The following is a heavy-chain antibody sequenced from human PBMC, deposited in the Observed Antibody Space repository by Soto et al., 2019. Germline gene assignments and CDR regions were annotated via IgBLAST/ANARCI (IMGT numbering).Heavy chain of an antibody. Sequence: GGSLRLSCAASGFTFSDYYMSWIRQAPGKGLEWVSYISSSSSYTNYADSVKGRFPISRDNAKNSLYLQMNSLRAEDTAVYYCARATGYSYGDYWGQGTLVTVSS. CDR3: ARATGYSYGDY. V-gene: IGHV3-11*06. CDR1: GFTFSDYY. D-gene: IGHD5-18*01. CDR2: ISSSSSYT. J-gene: IGHJ4*02.